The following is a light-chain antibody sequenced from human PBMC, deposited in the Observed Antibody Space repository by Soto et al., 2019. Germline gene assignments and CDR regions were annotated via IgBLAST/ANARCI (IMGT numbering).Light chain of an antibody. CDR3: QQSYSNIRT. CDR2: AAS. J-gene: IGKJ2*01. Sequence: DIQMTQSPSSLSASVGDRVTITCRASQSITTHLNWYQQKPGKAPNLLIYAASSLQSGVPSRFSGSGSGTDFTLPISSLQPEDFATYYCQQSYSNIRTFGQGTKLESK. V-gene: IGKV1-39*01. CDR1: QSITTH.